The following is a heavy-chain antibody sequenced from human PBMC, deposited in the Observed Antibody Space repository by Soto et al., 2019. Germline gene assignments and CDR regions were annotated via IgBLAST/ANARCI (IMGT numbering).Heavy chain of an antibody. J-gene: IGHJ4*02. CDR2: IIPFVGTT. D-gene: IGHD3-10*01. V-gene: IGHV1-69*05. Sequence: ASVKVSCKASGGTFSSYAISWVRQAPGQGLEWMGWIIPFVGTTMYAQNFQGRVTMTRDASTSTVYMEVSSLRSEDTAVYYCSRVDPGETSPFDHWGQGTLVTVSS. CDR3: SRVDPGETSPFDH. CDR1: GGTFSSYA.